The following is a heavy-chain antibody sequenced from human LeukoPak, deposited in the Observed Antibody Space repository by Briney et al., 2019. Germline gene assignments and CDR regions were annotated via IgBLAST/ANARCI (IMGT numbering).Heavy chain of an antibody. CDR2: IHHSGTT. Sequence: SETLSLTCTVSSGPITGYTSYCWGWIRQPPGEGLEWIGNIHHSGTTYYTPSLKSRVTMSVDSSQNQLSLWLRFVTATDTAIYYCVKVNTWFDPWGQGTLVTVSS. J-gene: IGHJ5*02. V-gene: IGHV4-39*01. CDR3: VKVNTWFDP. CDR1: SGPITGYTSYC. D-gene: IGHD2/OR15-2a*01.